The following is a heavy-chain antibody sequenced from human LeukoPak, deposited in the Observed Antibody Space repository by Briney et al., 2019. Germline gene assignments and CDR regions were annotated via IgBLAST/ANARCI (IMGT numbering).Heavy chain of an antibody. D-gene: IGHD3-22*01. V-gene: IGHV3-21*01. CDR1: GFTFSSYS. CDR3: ARVKVVVDLDY. Sequence: GGSRRLSCAASGFTFSSYSMNWVRQAPGKGLEWVSSISGSSSYIYYADSVKGRFTISRDNAKNSLYLQMNSLRAEDTAVYYCARVKVVVDLDYWGQGTLVTVSS. CDR2: ISGSSSYI. J-gene: IGHJ4*02.